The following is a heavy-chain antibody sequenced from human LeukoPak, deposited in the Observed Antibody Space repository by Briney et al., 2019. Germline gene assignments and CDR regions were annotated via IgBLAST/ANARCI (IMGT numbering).Heavy chain of an antibody. Sequence: GGSLRLSGAASGFTFSSYWMSWVRQAPGKGLEWVANIKQDGSEKYYVDSVKGRFTISRDNAKNSLYLQMNSLRAEDTAVYYCARERIVVVPAALDAFDIWGQGTMVTVSS. CDR2: IKQDGSEK. J-gene: IGHJ3*02. CDR3: ARERIVVVPAALDAFDI. V-gene: IGHV3-7*01. D-gene: IGHD2-2*01. CDR1: GFTFSSYW.